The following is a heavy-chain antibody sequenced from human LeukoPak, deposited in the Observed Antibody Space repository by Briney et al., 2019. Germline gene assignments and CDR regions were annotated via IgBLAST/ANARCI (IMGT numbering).Heavy chain of an antibody. J-gene: IGHJ6*03. CDR3: VRVDYDFWSGYYTGNYYYMDV. D-gene: IGHD3-3*01. CDR1: GGSISSSSYY. CDR2: IYYSGST. V-gene: IGHV4-39*07. Sequence: PSETLSLTCTVSGGSISSSSYYWGWIRQPPGKGLEWIGSIYYSGSTYYNPSLKSRVTISVDTSKNQFSLKLSSVTAADTAVYYCVRVDYDFWSGYYTGNYYYMDVWGKGTTVTVSS.